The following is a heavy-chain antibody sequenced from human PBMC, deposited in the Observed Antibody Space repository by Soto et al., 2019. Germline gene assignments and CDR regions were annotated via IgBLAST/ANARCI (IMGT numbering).Heavy chain of an antibody. CDR1: GFTFSSYG. J-gene: IGHJ4*02. V-gene: IGHV3-30*18. D-gene: IGHD6-13*01. CDR3: AKGPTAAGTYYFDY. Sequence: TGGSLRLSCAASGFTFSSYGMHWVRQAPGKGLEWVAVISYDGSNKYYADSVKGRFTISRDNSKNTLYLQMNSLRAEDTAVYYCAKGPTAAGTYYFDYWGQGTLVTVSS. CDR2: ISYDGSNK.